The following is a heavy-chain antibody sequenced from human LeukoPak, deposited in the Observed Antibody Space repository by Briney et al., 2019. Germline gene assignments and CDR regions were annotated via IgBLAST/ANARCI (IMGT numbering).Heavy chain of an antibody. CDR2: FFYSGST. CDR1: GGSISSNYY. V-gene: IGHV4-39*02. CDR3: ARARGRYIDFLDY. Sequence: ASETLSLTCTVSGGSISSNYYWGRIRQPPGKGLEWIVSFFYSGSTYYNPSLKSRVTIFVDTSKNQFSLRLSSVTAADTAVYYCARARGRYIDFLDYWGQGTLITVSS. J-gene: IGHJ4*02. D-gene: IGHD3-9*01.